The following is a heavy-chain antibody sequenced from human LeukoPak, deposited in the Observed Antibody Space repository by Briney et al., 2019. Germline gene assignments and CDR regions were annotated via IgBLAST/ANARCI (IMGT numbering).Heavy chain of an antibody. V-gene: IGHV5-51*01. J-gene: IGHJ4*02. CDR1: GYSFTNYW. CDR2: IHPGDSDT. CDR3: ARGEGYYDSSGDY. Sequence: GESLKISCKGSGYSFTNYWIGWVRQMPGKGLEWMGIIHPGDSDTRYGPSFQGQVTISADKSISTAYLQWSSLKASDTAMYYCARGEGYYDSSGDYWGQGTLVTVSS. D-gene: IGHD3-22*01.